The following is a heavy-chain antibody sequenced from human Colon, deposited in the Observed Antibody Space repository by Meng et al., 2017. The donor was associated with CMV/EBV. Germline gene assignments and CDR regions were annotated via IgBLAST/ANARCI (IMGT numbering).Heavy chain of an antibody. CDR2: IYPSDSNT. CDR1: GYSFTSYW. D-gene: IGHD3-10*01. Sequence: GESLKISCKGSGYSFTSYWIAWVRQMPGKDLEWMGIIYPSDSNTVYSPSFQGQVTISADKSISTAYLQWSSLKASDTAMYYCARRSYGSGRLKGGAFDIWGQGTMVTVSS. J-gene: IGHJ3*02. CDR3: ARRSYGSGRLKGGAFDI. V-gene: IGHV5-51*01.